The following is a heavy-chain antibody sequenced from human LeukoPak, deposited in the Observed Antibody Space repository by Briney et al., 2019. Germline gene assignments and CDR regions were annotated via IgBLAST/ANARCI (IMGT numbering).Heavy chain of an antibody. CDR1: GYTFTGYY. CDR3: ARDPTPGYSGSYFWFDP. Sequence: ASVKVSCKASGYTFTGYYMHWARQAPGQGLEWMGWINPNSGGTNYAQKFQGRVTMTRDTSISTAYMELSRLRSDDTAVYYCARDPTPGYSGSYFWFDPWGQGTLVTVSS. D-gene: IGHD1-26*01. J-gene: IGHJ5*02. V-gene: IGHV1-2*02. CDR2: INPNSGGT.